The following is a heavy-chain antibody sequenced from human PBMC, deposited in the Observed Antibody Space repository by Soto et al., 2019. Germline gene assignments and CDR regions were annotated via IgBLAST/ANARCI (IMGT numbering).Heavy chain of an antibody. CDR2: IFHTGVT. V-gene: IGHV4-59*01. Sequence: QVQMQESGPGLVKPSETLSLICPVSGASISTYYWTWIRQTPGKRLDWVGDIFHTGVTTYNPSLKSRGTMTVDTSKKQISLKLSAVTATDTAVYYCAGAQPTFYFWGQWKMVTVSS. CDR1: GASISTYY. J-gene: IGHJ3*01. CDR3: AGAQPTFYF.